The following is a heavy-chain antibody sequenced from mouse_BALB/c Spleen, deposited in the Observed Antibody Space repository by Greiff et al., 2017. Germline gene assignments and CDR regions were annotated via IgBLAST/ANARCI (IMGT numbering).Heavy chain of an antibody. V-gene: IGHV1S41*01. CDR1: GYTFTSYW. J-gene: IGHJ1*01. CDR3: AREATVVATDGYFDV. CDR2: IAPGSGST. Sequence: DLVKPGASVKLSCKASGYTFTSYWINWIKQRPGQGLEWIGRIAPGSGSTYYNEMFKGKATLTVDTSSSTAYIQLSSLSSEDSAVYFCAREATVVATDGYFDVWGEGTTVTVSS. D-gene: IGHD1-1*01.